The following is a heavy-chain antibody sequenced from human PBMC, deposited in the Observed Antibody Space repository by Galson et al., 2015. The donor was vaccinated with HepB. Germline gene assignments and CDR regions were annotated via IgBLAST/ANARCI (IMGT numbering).Heavy chain of an antibody. CDR3: ARASGGSYSYDS. D-gene: IGHD1-26*01. V-gene: IGHV3-64*04. CDR2: ITANGDST. Sequence: SLRLSCAASGFTFSNFNMHWVRQAPGKGLECVSVITANGDSTHYAGSVRGRFTISRDNSKNTLYLQMSSLRAEDTAVYYCARASGGSYSYDSWGQRTLVTVSS. CDR1: GFTFSNFN. J-gene: IGHJ4*02.